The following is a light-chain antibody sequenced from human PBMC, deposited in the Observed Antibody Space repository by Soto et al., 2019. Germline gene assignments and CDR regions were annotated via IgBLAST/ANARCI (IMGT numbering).Light chain of an antibody. CDR3: LSKTSSISYV. V-gene: IGLV2-14*01. Sequence: QSALTQPASVSGSPGQSITISCTGTTSDVGGYNYVSWYQQHPGKVPKLLIHEVSNRPSGVSNRFSCSKSGNTASLTISGRQAEDQAAYYCLSKTSSISYVFGTGTKVTVL. CDR2: EVS. J-gene: IGLJ1*01. CDR1: TSDVGGYNY.